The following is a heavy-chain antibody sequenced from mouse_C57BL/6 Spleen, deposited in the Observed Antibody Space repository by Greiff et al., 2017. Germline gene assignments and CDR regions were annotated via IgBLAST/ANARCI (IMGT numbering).Heavy chain of an antibody. CDR3: AREEDYGFAY. Sequence: QVQLQQSGPELVKPGASVKISCKASGYAFSSSWMNWVKQRPGTGLEWIGRIYPGDGDTNYNGKFKGKATLTADKSSSTAYMQLSSLTSEDSAVYFCAREEDYGFAYWGQGTLVTVSA. CDR2: IYPGDGDT. J-gene: IGHJ3*01. V-gene: IGHV1-82*01. CDR1: GYAFSSSW. D-gene: IGHD2-4*01.